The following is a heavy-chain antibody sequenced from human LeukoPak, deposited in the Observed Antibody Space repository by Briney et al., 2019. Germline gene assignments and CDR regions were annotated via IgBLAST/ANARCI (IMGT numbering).Heavy chain of an antibody. J-gene: IGHJ4*02. CDR2: ISAYNGNT. V-gene: IGHV1-18*04. CDR1: GYTFTSYY. CDR3: ARDRLAYGSGSYRGGY. D-gene: IGHD3-10*01. Sequence: ASVKVSCKASGYTFTSYYMHWVRQAPGQGLEWMGWISAYNGNTNYAQKLQGRVTMTTDTSTSTAYMELRSLRSDDTAVYYCARDRLAYGSGSYRGGYWGQGTLVTVSS.